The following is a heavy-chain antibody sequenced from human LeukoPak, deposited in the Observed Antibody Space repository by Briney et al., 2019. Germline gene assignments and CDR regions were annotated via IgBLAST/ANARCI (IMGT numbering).Heavy chain of an antibody. D-gene: IGHD6-19*01. CDR2: ITGRSDKT. CDR1: GFNFNKYD. Sequence: GGSLRLSCAASGFNFNKYDMPCARQAPGKGLEWVSTITGRSDKTYYTDSVKGRFVTSRDNSKDTLYLQMNSLRAEDTALYYCAKGGWLDDLGQGALVTVSS. V-gene: IGHV3-23*01. CDR3: AKGGWLDD. J-gene: IGHJ4*02.